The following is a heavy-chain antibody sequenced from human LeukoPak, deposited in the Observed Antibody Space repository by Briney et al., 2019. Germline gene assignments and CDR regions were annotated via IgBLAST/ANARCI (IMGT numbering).Heavy chain of an antibody. CDR2: INPNSGGT. CDR1: GYTFTGYY. Sequence: GASVKVSCKASGYTFTGYYMHWVRQAPGQGLEWMGWINPNSGGTNYAQKFQGRVTMTRDTSISTAYMELSRLRSDDTAVYYCARVRATAALDAFDIWGQGTMVTVSS. D-gene: IGHD2-2*01. CDR3: ARVRATAALDAFDI. J-gene: IGHJ3*02. V-gene: IGHV1-2*02.